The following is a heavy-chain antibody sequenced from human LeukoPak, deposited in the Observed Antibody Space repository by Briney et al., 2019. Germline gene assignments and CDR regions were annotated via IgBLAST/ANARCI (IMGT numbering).Heavy chain of an antibody. V-gene: IGHV3-48*01. CDR3: ARINELEQFDY. D-gene: IGHD1/OR15-1a*01. J-gene: IGHJ4*02. CDR1: GFTFSTYS. Sequence: GGSLRLSCAASGFTFSTYSMNWVRQAPGKGLEWVSYISSSSSTIYYADSVKGRFTISRDNSKNTLYLQMNSLRAEDTAVYYCARINELEQFDYWGQGTLVTVSS. CDR2: ISSSSSTI.